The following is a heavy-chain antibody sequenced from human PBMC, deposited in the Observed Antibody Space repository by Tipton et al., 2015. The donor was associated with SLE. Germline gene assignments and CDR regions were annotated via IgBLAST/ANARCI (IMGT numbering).Heavy chain of an antibody. CDR3: ARDPPSLGSDV. V-gene: IGHV3-30*04. CDR1: GFIFSSYA. CDR2: ISYDGSNK. Sequence: SLRLSCAASGFIFSSYAMHWVRQAPGKGLEWVAVISYDGSNKYYADSVKGRFTISRDNSKNTLYLQMNSLRAEDTAVYYCARDPPSLGSDVWGKGTTVTVSS. J-gene: IGHJ6*04.